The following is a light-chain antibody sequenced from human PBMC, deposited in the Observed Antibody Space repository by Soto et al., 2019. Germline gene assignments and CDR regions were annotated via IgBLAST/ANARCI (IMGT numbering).Light chain of an antibody. CDR1: SGHSSYI. J-gene: IGLJ2*01. CDR2: LGGSGSY. V-gene: IGLV4-60*02. CDR3: ETCDSNLLV. Sequence: QLVLTQSSSASASLGSSVKLTCTLSSGHSSYIIAWHQQQPGKAPRYLMKLGGSGSYNKGSGVPDRFSGSRSGADRYLTISNLQFDDEADYYCETCDSNLLVFGGGTKVTVL.